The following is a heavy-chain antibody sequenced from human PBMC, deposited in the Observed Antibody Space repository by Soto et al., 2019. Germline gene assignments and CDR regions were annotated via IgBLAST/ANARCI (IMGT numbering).Heavy chain of an antibody. D-gene: IGHD1-7*01. CDR2: IYPGDSDT. V-gene: IGHV5-51*01. CDR3: ASSEAGTTHYYYMDV. J-gene: IGHJ6*03. CDR1: GYSFTSYW. Sequence: PGESLKISCKGSGYSFTSYWIGWVRQMPGKGLEWMGIIYPGDSDTIYSPSFQGQVTISADKSISTAYLQWSSLKASDTAMYYCASSEAGTTHYYYMDVWGKGTTVTVSS.